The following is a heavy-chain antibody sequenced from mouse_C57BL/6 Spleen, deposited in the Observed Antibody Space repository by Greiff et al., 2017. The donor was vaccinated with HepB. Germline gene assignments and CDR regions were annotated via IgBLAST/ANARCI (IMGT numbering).Heavy chain of an antibody. D-gene: IGHD2-3*01. CDR2: IDPETGGT. J-gene: IGHJ2*01. CDR1: GYTFTDYE. CDR3: TRGGDGYPYYFDY. V-gene: IGHV1-15*01. Sequence: VQLQQSGAELVRPGASVTLSCKASGYTFTDYEMHWVKQTPVHGLEWIGAIDPETGGTAYNQKFKGKAILTADKSSSTAYMELRSLTSEDSAVYNCTRGGDGYPYYFDYWGQGTTLTVSS.